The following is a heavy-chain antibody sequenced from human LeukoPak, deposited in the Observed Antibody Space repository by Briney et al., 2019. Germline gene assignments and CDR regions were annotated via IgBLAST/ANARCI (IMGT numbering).Heavy chain of an antibody. CDR3: AKGRLVVTATDY. CDR2: ISTNGGST. J-gene: IGHJ4*02. CDR1: GITFSSYT. V-gene: IGHV3-23*01. D-gene: IGHD2-15*01. Sequence: GGSLRLSCAASGITFSSYTMTWVRQAPGKGLEWVSTISTNGGSTYYADSVKGRFTISRDNSKNTLHLQMNSLRAEDTAVYYCAKGRLVVTATDYWGQGTLVTVSS.